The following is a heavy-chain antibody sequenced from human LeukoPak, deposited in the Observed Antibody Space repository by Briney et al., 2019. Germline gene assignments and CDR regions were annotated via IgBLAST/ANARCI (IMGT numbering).Heavy chain of an antibody. CDR2: IYTSGST. J-gene: IGHJ6*03. V-gene: IGHV4-61*02. D-gene: IGHD3-10*01. CDR1: GGSISSGSYY. CDR3: ARDFSTMVRGVQTYYYYMDV. Sequence: SETLSLTCTVSGGSISSGSYYWSWIRQPAGKGLEWIGRIYTSGSTNYNPSPKSRVTISVDTSKNQFSLKLSSVTAADTAVYYCARDFSTMVRGVQTYYYYMDVWGKGTTVTISS.